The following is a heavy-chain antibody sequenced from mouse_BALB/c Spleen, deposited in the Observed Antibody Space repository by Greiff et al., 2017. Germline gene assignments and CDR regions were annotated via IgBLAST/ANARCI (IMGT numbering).Heavy chain of an antibody. D-gene: IGHD2-14*01. J-gene: IGHJ4*01. CDR2: IWAGGST. CDR1: GFSLTSYG. Sequence: QVHVKQSGPGLVAPSQSLSITCTVSGFSLTSYGVHWVRQPPGKGLEWLGVIWAGGSTNYNSALMSRLSISKDNSKSQVFLKMNSLQTDDTAMYYCARDGYDDAMDYWGQGTSVTVSS. V-gene: IGHV2-9*02. CDR3: ARDGYDDAMDY.